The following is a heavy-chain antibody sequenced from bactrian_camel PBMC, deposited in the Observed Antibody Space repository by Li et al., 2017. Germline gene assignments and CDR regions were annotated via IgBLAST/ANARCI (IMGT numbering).Heavy chain of an antibody. V-gene: IGHV3S9*01. Sequence: HVQLVESGGDSVQAGGSLGLSCSVSGVTYSSYSMAWFRQVPGKEREAVASIDVDGTTTYADSVKGRFTISQDNVKNTLYLQMNSLKPEDSAMYYCMADPSVFPVCRLGVMRIDYRGQGTQVTVS. CDR3: MADPSVFPVCRLGVMRIDY. CDR1: GVTYSSYS. J-gene: IGHJ4*01. CDR2: IDVDGTT. D-gene: IGHD7*01.